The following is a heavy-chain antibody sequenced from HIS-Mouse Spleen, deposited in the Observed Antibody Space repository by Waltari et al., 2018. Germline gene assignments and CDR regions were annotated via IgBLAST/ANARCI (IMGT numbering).Heavy chain of an antibody. CDR3: ARRLAPDY. J-gene: IGHJ4*02. V-gene: IGHV3-7*01. D-gene: IGHD4-17*01. CDR2: IKQDGSEK. Sequence: EVQLVESGGGLVKLGGSQTRSCAAAGITFSTYWMSWVRQAPGKGLEWVANIKQDGSEKYYVDSVKGRFTISRDNAKNSLYLQMNSLRAEDTAVYYCARRLAPDYWGQGTLVTVSS. CDR1: GITFSTYW.